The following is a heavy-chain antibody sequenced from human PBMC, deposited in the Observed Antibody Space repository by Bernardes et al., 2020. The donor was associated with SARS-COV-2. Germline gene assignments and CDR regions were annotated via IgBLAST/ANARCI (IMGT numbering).Heavy chain of an antibody. V-gene: IGHV1-24*01. J-gene: IGHJ4*02. CDR2: FDPEDGET. Sequence: ASVKVSCKVSGYTLTELSMHWVRQAPGKGLEWMGGFDPEDGETIYAQKFQGRVTMTEDTSTDTAYMELSSLRSEDTAVYYCATGGRAYCGGDCWGALDYWGQGTLVTVSS. D-gene: IGHD2-21*02. CDR3: ATGGRAYCGGDCWGALDY. CDR1: GYTLTELS.